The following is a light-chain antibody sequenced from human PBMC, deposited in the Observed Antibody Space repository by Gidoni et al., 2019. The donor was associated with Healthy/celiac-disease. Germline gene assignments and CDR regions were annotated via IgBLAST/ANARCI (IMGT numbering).Light chain of an antibody. CDR1: QSVSSY. CDR3: QQRSNWPLYT. V-gene: IGKV3-11*01. J-gene: IGKJ2*01. Sequence: EIVLTQSHATLSLSPGARATLSCRASQSVSSYLAWYQQKPGQAPRLLIDDASNRATGIPARFSGSGSGTDFTLTISSLEPEDFAVYYCQQRSNWPLYTFGQGTKLEIK. CDR2: DAS.